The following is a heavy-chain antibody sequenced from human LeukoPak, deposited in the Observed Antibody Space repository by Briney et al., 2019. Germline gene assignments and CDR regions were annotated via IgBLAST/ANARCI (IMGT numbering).Heavy chain of an antibody. Sequence: GGSVKVSCKASGYTFSGYYMHWVRQAPGQGLEWMEWINPNSGGTNYAQKFQGRVTMTRDTSISTAYMELSRLRSDDTAVYYCASTSGYSYGLDYWGQGTLVTVSS. CDR3: ASTSGYSYGLDY. CDR1: GYTFSGYY. V-gene: IGHV1-2*02. CDR2: INPNSGGT. D-gene: IGHD5-18*01. J-gene: IGHJ4*02.